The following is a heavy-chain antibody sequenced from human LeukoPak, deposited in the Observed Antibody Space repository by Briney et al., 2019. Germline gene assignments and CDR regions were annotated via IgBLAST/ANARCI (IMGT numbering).Heavy chain of an antibody. CDR1: EFPFISYA. D-gene: IGHD7-27*01. CDR2: ISYDGSNK. Sequence: PGGPLSLSCAPSEFPFISYAMPWVRRAPGKGREGVAVISYDGSNKYYADSVKGRFTISRDNSKNTLYLQMNSLRAEDTAVYYCARALHTNWWFDPWGQGTLVTVSS. V-gene: IGHV3-30-3*01. CDR3: ARALHTNWWFDP. J-gene: IGHJ5*02.